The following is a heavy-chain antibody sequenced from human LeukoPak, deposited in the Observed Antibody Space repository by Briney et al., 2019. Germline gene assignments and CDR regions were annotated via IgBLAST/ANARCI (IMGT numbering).Heavy chain of an antibody. CDR3: GRGYXDSIDYEYFQH. V-gene: IGHV1-2*02. CDR1: GGTFSSYA. D-gene: IGHD3-22*01. J-gene: IGHJ1*01. CDR2: INPNSGGT. Sequence: ASVKVSCKASGGTFSSYAISWVRQAPGQGLEWMGWINPNSGGTNYEQKFQGRVTMTRDKSIMTAYMELSRLRSDDTAGYFCGRGYXDSIDYEYFQHWGQGTLVTVSS.